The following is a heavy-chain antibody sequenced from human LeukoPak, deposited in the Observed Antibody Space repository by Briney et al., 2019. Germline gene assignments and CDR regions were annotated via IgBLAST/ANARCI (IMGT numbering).Heavy chain of an antibody. Sequence: GGPLRLSCAASGFTFSSYAMHWVRQAPGKGLEWVAVISYDGSNKYYADSVKGRFTISRDNSKNTLYLQMNSLRAEDTAVYYCAGMATGFDYWGQGTLVTVSS. J-gene: IGHJ4*02. CDR1: GFTFSSYA. V-gene: IGHV3-30-3*01. CDR3: AGMATGFDY. D-gene: IGHD5-24*01. CDR2: ISYDGSNK.